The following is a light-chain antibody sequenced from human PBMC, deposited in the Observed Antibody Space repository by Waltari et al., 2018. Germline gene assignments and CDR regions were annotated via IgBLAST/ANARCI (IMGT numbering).Light chain of an antibody. V-gene: IGKV1-39*01. CDR1: QSISTY. J-gene: IGKJ4*01. CDR3: QQSYSPLA. Sequence: DFQMTQSPSSLSASVGDRVTITCRASQSISTYLNWYQQKPGKAPNLLIYVASSLQSGVPCKSSVSGAGKDFPLTISSLQPEDFATEYCQQSYSPLAFGGGTKVENK. CDR2: VAS.